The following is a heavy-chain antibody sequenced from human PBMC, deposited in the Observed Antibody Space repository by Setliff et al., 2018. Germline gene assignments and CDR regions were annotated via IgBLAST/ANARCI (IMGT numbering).Heavy chain of an antibody. D-gene: IGHD3-3*01. Sequence: PGGSLRLSCAASGFTFSSYGMHWVRQAPGKGLEWVAVISYDGSNKYYADSVKGRFTISRDNSKNTLYLQMNSLRAEDTVVYYCARAFYYDFWTFDYWGQGTLVTVSS. V-gene: IGHV3-30*03. CDR3: ARAFYYDFWTFDY. J-gene: IGHJ4*02. CDR2: ISYDGSNK. CDR1: GFTFSSYG.